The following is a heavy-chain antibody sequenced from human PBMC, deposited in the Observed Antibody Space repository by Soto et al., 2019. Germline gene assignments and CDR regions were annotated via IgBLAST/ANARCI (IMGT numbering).Heavy chain of an antibody. V-gene: IGHV1-18*01. J-gene: IGHJ5*02. CDR3: ARVIPGAEAWFDP. CDR2: ISAYTDDP. CDR1: GYTFTNFG. Sequence: QVQLLQSAAEVKKPGASVKVSCKASGYTFTNFGVTWVRQAPGQGLEWMGWISAYTDDPNYAQKFQGRVTMTIDTSMSTAYMDLRSLTSDDTAVYYCARVIPGAEAWFDPWGQGTLVTVSS. D-gene: IGHD2-2*01.